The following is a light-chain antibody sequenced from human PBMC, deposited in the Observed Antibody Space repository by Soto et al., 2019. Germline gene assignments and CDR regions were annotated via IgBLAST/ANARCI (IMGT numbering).Light chain of an antibody. CDR2: GAS. CDR1: QSVTSSH. Sequence: EIVLTRTPGTLSLSPGERATLSCRASQSVTSSHLAWYQQKPGQAPRLLIYGASTRATGIPDRFSGSGSDTDFSLTIRRIDPEDFAMYYCLIYFSPDRYTFGPGTKVQIK. CDR3: LIYFSPDRYT. J-gene: IGKJ2*01. V-gene: IGKV3-20*01.